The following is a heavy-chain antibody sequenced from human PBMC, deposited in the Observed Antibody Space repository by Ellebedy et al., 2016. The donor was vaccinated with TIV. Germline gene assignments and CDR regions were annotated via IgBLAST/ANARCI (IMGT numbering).Heavy chain of an antibody. J-gene: IGHJ4*02. CDR2: IHKDGSER. CDR3: VRGGARSSWYWRL. V-gene: IGHV3-7*01. Sequence: PGGSLRLSCAAFEFYFGDDWMSWVRQAPGKGLEWVATIHKDGSERYYVDSVKGRFTVSRDNTRDMLFLEMSSLKADETGIYYCVRGGARSSWYWRLWGQGTLVTVSA. CDR1: EFYFGDDW. D-gene: IGHD6-13*01.